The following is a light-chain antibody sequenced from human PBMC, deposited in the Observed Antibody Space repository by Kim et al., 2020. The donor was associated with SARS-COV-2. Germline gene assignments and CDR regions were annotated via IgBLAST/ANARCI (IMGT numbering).Light chain of an antibody. V-gene: IGLV2-14*03. Sequence: QSALTQPASVSGSPGQSIAISCTGTSSDVGGYKFVSWYQQHPGKAPNLLIYDVNNRPSGVSDRFSGSKSGNTASLTISGLQAEDEADYYCTSYTRSSTHVFGGGTQLTVL. CDR3: TSYTRSSTHV. CDR2: DVN. CDR1: SSDVGGYKF. J-gene: IGLJ2*01.